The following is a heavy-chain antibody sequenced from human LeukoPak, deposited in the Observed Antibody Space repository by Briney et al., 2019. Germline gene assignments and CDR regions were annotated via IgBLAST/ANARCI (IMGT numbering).Heavy chain of an antibody. CDR3: AASGEGPPGY. Sequence: GRSLRLSCAASGFTFDDYAMHWVRQAPGKGLEWVSGISWNSGSIGYADSVKGRFTISRDNAKNSLYLQINSLRAEDTALYYCAASGEGPPGYWGQGTLVTVSS. CDR2: ISWNSGSI. D-gene: IGHD7-27*01. V-gene: IGHV3-9*01. CDR1: GFTFDDYA. J-gene: IGHJ4*02.